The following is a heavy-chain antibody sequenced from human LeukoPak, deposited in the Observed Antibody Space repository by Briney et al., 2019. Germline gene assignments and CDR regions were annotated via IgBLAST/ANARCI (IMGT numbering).Heavy chain of an antibody. Sequence: PSETLSLTCTVSGGSISSYYWSWIRQPAGKGLEWIGRIYTSGSTNYNPSLKSRVTMSVDTSKNQFSLKLSSVTAADTAVYYCARDGYYDILNGYFELNWFDPWGQGTLVTVSS. CDR2: IYTSGST. D-gene: IGHD3-9*01. V-gene: IGHV4-4*07. CDR3: ARDGYYDILNGYFELNWFDP. J-gene: IGHJ5*02. CDR1: GGSISSYY.